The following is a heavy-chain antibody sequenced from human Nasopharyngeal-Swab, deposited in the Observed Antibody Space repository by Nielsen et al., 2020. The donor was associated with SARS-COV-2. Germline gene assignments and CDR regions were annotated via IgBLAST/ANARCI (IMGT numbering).Heavy chain of an antibody. CDR2: INPSGGST. CDR1: GYSFTSYY. CDR3: ARDSSTYYYDSSGYFDY. V-gene: IGHV1-46*01. J-gene: IGHJ4*02. D-gene: IGHD3-22*01. Sequence: ASVKVSCKASGYSFTSYYMHWVRQAPGQGLEWMGIINPSGGSTSYAQKFQGRVTMTRVTSTSTVYMELSSLRSEDTAVYYCARDSSTYYYDSSGYFDYCGQGTLVTVSS.